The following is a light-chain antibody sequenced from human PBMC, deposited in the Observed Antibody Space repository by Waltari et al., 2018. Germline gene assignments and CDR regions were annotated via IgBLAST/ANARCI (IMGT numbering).Light chain of an antibody. CDR2: EDN. V-gene: IGLV1-51*02. Sequence: QSVLTQPPSVSAAPGQKVTISCSGSSSNIGTNFVSWYQQLPGTAPKLLIYEDNKQPSTIPDRFSGSKSGTSATLGITGLQTGDEADYYCGTWDNSLDAKLFGGGTRLTVL. CDR1: SSNIGTNF. J-gene: IGLJ2*01. CDR3: GTWDNSLDAKL.